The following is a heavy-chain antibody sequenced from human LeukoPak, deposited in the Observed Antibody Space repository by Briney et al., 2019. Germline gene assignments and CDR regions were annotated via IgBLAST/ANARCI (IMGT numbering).Heavy chain of an antibody. V-gene: IGHV4-59*01. CDR2: IHYTGSN. J-gene: IGHJ6*02. CDR1: GGXISSYY. D-gene: IGHD3-10*02. CDR3: ARDLHYYVAMDV. Sequence: SETLSLTCTVSGGXISSYYCSWVRQPPGKGLEWIGYIHYTGSNNYNPSLKSRVTISLDTSKNRFSLKLSSVTAADTAVYYCARDLHYYVAMDVWGQGTTVTVSS.